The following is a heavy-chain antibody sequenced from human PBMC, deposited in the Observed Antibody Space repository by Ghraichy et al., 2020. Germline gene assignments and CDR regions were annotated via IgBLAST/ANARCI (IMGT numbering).Heavy chain of an antibody. V-gene: IGHV3-21*06. CDR2: ISSSSSYI. CDR1: GFAFSAYT. Sequence: GGSLRLSCTASGFAFSAYTMNWVRQAPGKGLDRVSSISSSSSYIRYADSVRGRFTISRDNSKNSLYLEMNSLRADDTAVYYCARVVPGIAVAGNDYWGQGTLVTASS. D-gene: IGHD6-19*01. J-gene: IGHJ4*02. CDR3: ARVVPGIAVAGNDY.